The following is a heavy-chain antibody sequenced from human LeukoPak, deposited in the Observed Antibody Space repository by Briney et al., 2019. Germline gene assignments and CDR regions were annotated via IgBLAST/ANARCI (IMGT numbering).Heavy chain of an antibody. CDR3: AREGIAVAGTRLLYYFDY. V-gene: IGHV3-66*01. J-gene: IGHJ4*02. CDR2: IYSGGST. Sequence: GGSLRLSCAASGFTVSSNYMSWVRQAPGKGLEWVSVIYSGGSTYYADSVKGRFTISRDNSKNTLYLQMNSLRAEDTAVYYCAREGIAVAGTRLLYYFDYWGQGTLVTVSS. D-gene: IGHD6-19*01. CDR1: GFTVSSNY.